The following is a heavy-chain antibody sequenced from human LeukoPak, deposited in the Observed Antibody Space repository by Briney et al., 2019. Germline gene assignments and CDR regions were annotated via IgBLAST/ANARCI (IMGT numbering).Heavy chain of an antibody. V-gene: IGHV4-39*01. CDR2: IYYSGST. D-gene: IGHD6-19*01. CDR3: ARGWHVAGPPYYDY. Sequence: SETLSLTCTVSGGSISSSSYYWGWIRQPPGKGLEWIGSIYYSGSTYYNPSLKSRVTISVDTSKNQFSLKLSSVTAADTAVYYCARGWHVAGPPYYDYWGQGTLVTVSS. J-gene: IGHJ4*02. CDR1: GGSISSSSYY.